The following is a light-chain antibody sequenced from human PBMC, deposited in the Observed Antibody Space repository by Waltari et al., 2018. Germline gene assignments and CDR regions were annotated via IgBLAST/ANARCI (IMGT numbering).Light chain of an antibody. CDR2: AAT. CDR3: LQHNSYPYS. J-gene: IGKJ2*03. V-gene: IGKV1-17*01. CDR1: QGISSY. Sequence: DIQMTQSPSPLSASVGDTVTITCRASQGISSYLNWFQQKPGKAPKLLIYAATTLQSGVPSRFSGSGSGTEFTLTISSLQPEDFAAYYCLQHNSYPYSFGQGTKVEIK.